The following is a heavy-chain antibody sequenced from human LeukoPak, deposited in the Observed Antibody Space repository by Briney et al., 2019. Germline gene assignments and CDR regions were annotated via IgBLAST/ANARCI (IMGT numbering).Heavy chain of an antibody. D-gene: IGHD1-14*01. V-gene: IGHV1-2*04. Sequence: FQGWVTMTRDTSISTAYMELRSLRSDDTAVYYCARDRTGRNWFDPWGQGTLVTVSS. J-gene: IGHJ5*02. CDR3: ARDRTGRNWFDP.